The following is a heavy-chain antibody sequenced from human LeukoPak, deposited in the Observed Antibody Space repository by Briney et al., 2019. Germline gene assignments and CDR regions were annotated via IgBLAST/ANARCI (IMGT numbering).Heavy chain of an antibody. Sequence: GGSLRLSCAASGFTFSSYEMNWVRQTPGKGLEWVSYISSSGSTIYYADSVKGRFTISRDNAKNSLYLQMNSLRAEDTAVYDCPKALRGGADYWGQGTLVTVSS. D-gene: IGHD3-10*01. CDR3: PKALRGGADY. CDR1: GFTFSSYE. V-gene: IGHV3-48*03. CDR2: ISSSGSTI. J-gene: IGHJ4*02.